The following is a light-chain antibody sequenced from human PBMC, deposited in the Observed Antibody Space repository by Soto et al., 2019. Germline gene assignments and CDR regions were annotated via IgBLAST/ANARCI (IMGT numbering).Light chain of an antibody. Sequence: QSALTQPPSVSGSPGQSVAISCSGSSSDVGSNNRVSWYQQSPGTAPKLMIYDATNRPSGVPDRFSGSKSGNTASLTISGLQAEDEADYYCSSFTTSSTYVFGTGTKVTVL. V-gene: IGLV2-18*02. CDR1: SSDVGSNNR. CDR3: SSFTTSSTYV. J-gene: IGLJ1*01. CDR2: DAT.